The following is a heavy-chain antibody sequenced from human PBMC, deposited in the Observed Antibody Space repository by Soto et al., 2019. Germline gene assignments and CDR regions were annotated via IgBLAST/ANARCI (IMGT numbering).Heavy chain of an antibody. Sequence: ASVKVSCKASGYTFTSYYMHWVRQAPGQGLEWMGIINPSGGRTSYAQKFQGRVTMTRDTSKNTLYLQMSSLRAEDTAVYYCVRVVVADYGMDVWGQGTTVTVSS. J-gene: IGHJ6*02. CDR1: GYTFTSYY. CDR2: INPSGGRT. V-gene: IGHV1-46*01. CDR3: VRVVVADYGMDV. D-gene: IGHD2-15*01.